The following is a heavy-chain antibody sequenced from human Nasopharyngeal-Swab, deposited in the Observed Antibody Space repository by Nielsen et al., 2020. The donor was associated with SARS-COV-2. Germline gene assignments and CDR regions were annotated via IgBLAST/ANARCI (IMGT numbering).Heavy chain of an antibody. D-gene: IGHD5-18*01. J-gene: IGHJ5*02. CDR2: IIPTFGTA. CDR3: AREDLGYSYGA. Sequence: APGQGLEWMGGIIPTFGTANYAQKFQGRVTITADKSTSTAYMELSSLRSEDTAVYYCAREDLGYSYGAWGQGTLVTVSS. V-gene: IGHV1-69*06.